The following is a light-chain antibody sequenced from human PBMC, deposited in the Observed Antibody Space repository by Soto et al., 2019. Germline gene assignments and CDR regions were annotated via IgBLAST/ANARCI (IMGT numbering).Light chain of an antibody. V-gene: IGKV3-20*01. CDR1: QCVSNNY. Sequence: IVMTHSACTLSLSPGEIATLSFRAIQCVSNNYLALYQQKPCQAPRLLIYGASNRDTGIPDRFSGSGSGTDFTLTISRLEPEDFAVYYCHQYNERPSNTFGQATRLEIK. J-gene: IGKJ5*01. CDR3: HQYNERPSNT. CDR2: GAS.